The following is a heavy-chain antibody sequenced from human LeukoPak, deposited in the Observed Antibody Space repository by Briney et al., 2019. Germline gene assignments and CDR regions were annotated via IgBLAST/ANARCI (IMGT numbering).Heavy chain of an antibody. V-gene: IGHV5-51*01. Sequence: GESLKISCKGSGYSFTSYWIGWVRQMPGKGLEWMGIIYPGDSDTRYSPSFQGQVTISADKSISTAYLQWSSLKASDTAMYYCXXXXXXXXXHTKYYYYGMDVWGQGTTVTVSS. CDR3: XXXXXXXXXHTKYYYYGMDV. CDR2: IYPGDSDT. J-gene: IGHJ6*02. CDR1: GYSFTSYW.